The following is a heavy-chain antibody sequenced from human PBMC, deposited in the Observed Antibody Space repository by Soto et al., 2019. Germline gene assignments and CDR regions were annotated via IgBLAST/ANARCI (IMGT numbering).Heavy chain of an antibody. D-gene: IGHD2-15*01. CDR1: GGSTGSSNC. CDR2: IYHSGSP. V-gene: IGHV4-4*02. J-gene: IGHJ6*02. CDR3: ATCSGGSCYYYYGMDV. Sequence: QVQLQESGPGLVKPSGTLSPPSAVSGGSTGSSNCGGWVGRPPGKGRKGIGEIYHSGSPNYNPSLKSRVTISVDKSKNQFSLKLSSVTAADTAVYYCATCSGGSCYYYYGMDVWGQGTTVTVSS.